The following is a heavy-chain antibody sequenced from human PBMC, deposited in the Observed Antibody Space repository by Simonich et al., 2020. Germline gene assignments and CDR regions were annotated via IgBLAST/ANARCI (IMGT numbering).Heavy chain of an antibody. CDR3: ARDAAGDY. CDR1: VFTFSSYS. D-gene: IGHD6-13*01. J-gene: IGHJ4*02. V-gene: IGHV3-21*01. CDR2: ISSSSSYI. Sequence: EVQLVESGGGLVKPGGSLRLSCAASVFTFSSYSMNWVRQAPGEGLDWVSSISSSSSYIYYADSVKCRFTISRDNAKNSLYLQMNSLRAEDTAVYYCARDAAGDYWGQGTLVTVSS.